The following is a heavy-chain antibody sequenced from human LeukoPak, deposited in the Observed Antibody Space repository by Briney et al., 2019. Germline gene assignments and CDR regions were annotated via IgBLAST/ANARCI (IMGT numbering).Heavy chain of an antibody. CDR3: ARGASSYGPPRAFDI. J-gene: IGHJ3*02. Sequence: PSETLSLTCAVYGGSFSGYYWSWIRQPPGKGLEWIGEINHSGSTNYNPSLKSRVTISVDTSKNQFSLKLSSVTAADTAVYYCARGASSYGPPRAFDIWGQRTMVTVSS. D-gene: IGHD3-10*01. V-gene: IGHV4-34*01. CDR1: GGSFSGYY. CDR2: INHSGST.